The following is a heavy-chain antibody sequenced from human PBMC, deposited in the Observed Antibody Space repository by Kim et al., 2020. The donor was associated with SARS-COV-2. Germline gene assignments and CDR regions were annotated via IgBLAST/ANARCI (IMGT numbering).Heavy chain of an antibody. J-gene: IGHJ1*01. Sequence: GGSLRLSCAASGFTFSSYGMHWVRQAPGKGLEWVAVISYDGSNKYYADSVKGRFTISRDNSKNTLYLQMNSLRAEDTAVYYCAKEYIAAAGMGEYFQHWGQGTLVTVSS. CDR2: ISYDGSNK. CDR3: AKEYIAAAGMGEYFQH. V-gene: IGHV3-30*18. D-gene: IGHD6-13*01. CDR1: GFTFSSYG.